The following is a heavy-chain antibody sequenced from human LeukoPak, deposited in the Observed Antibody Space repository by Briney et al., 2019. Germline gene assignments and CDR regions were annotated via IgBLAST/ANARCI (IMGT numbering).Heavy chain of an antibody. V-gene: IGHV3-23*01. CDR1: GFTFSNYA. D-gene: IGHD2-2*01. J-gene: IGHJ6*02. CDR3: AKSTSPLYYYYGMDV. CDR2: ISGSGGST. Sequence: QTGGSLRLSCAASGFTFSNYAMSWVRQAPGKGLEWVSTISGSGGSTYYADSVKGRFTISRDNSKNTLYLQLNSLGAEDTAVYYCAKSTSPLYYYYGMDVWGQGTTVTVSS.